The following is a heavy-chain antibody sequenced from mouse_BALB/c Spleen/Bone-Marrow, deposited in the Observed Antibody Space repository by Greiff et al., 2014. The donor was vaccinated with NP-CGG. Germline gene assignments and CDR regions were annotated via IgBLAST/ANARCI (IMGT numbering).Heavy chain of an antibody. Sequence: EVQRVESGGGLVQPGGTRKLSCAVSGFSFSSFGVHWVRQAPEKGLEWVAYIRSGSSTIYYADTVKGPFTISRDNPKNTLFLQITSLRYEDTAMYYCARDDCDYAMDYWGQGTSVTVSS. CDR1: GFSFSSFG. D-gene: IGHD2-4*01. CDR2: IRSGSSTI. CDR3: ARDDCDYAMDY. J-gene: IGHJ4*01. V-gene: IGHV5-17*02.